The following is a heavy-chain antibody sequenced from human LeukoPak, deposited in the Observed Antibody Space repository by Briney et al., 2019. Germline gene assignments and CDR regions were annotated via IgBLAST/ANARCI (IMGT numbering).Heavy chain of an antibody. CDR2: IYPGDSDT. CDR1: GYSFSSYW. Sequence: GESLKISCEGSGYSFSSYWIAWVRQMPGKGLEWMGIIYPGDSDTRCSPSFQGQVTISADKSINTAYLQWSSLKASDTAMYYCARRAPGVRYFDYWGQGSLVTVSS. D-gene: IGHD3-16*01. V-gene: IGHV5-51*01. J-gene: IGHJ4*02. CDR3: ARRAPGVRYFDY.